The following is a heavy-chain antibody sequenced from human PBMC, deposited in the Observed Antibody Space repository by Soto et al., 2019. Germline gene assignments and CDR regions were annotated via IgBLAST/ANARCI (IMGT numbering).Heavy chain of an antibody. Sequence: QVHLAQSGAEVKKPGASVKVSCMASGYNFIAQNIHWVRQAPGLGLEWMGKMNPNSGGSDYAQELQGRVTATRYTSISTVYMELTSLTSADTAVYYCARERHLNSPSDAFDLWGQGTMVIVSS. D-gene: IGHD1-7*01. CDR2: MNPNSGGS. CDR1: GYNFIAQN. J-gene: IGHJ3*01. V-gene: IGHV1-2*02. CDR3: ARERHLNSPSDAFDL.